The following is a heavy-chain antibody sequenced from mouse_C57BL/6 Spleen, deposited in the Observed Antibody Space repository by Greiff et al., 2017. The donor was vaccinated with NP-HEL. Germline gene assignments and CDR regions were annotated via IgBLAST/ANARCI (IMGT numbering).Heavy chain of an antibody. CDR2: IYPGDGDT. CDR3: ARNGQLRLFDY. CDR1: GYAFSSYW. D-gene: IGHD3-2*02. Sequence: QVHVKQSGAELVKPGASVKISCKASGYAFSSYWMNWVKQRPGKGLEWIGQIYPGDGDTNYNGKFKGKATLTADKSSSTAYMQLSSLTSEDSAVYFCARNGQLRLFDYWGQGTTLTVSS. J-gene: IGHJ2*01. V-gene: IGHV1-80*01.